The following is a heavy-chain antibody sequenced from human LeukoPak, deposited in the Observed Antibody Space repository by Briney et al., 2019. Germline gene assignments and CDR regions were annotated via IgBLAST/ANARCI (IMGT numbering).Heavy chain of an antibody. CDR2: ISGSGFNT. Sequence: GGSLRLSCGASGFTFDSYVMNWVRQAPGKGLEWLSCISGSGFNTFYADSVKGRFTISRDNSKNTLYLQMNGLRAEDTAVYFDYWGQGTLVTVSS. V-gene: IGHV3-23*01. CDR1: GFTFDSYV. CDR3: Y. J-gene: IGHJ4*02.